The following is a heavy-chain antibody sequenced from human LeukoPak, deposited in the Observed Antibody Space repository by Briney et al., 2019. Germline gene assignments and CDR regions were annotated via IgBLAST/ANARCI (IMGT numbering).Heavy chain of an antibody. CDR3: AKDRGGYNYGWVWKPFDY. CDR1: GSIVNYNY. V-gene: IGHV3-53*01. CDR2: IYNAGDT. D-gene: IGHD5-18*01. Sequence: GGSLRLSCTASGSIVNYNYINWVRQAPGKGLEWVSTIYNAGDTYYADSVKGRFTLSRDNSENTVYLQMNNSRVEDTAIYYCAKDRGGYNYGWVWKPFDYWGQGALVTVSS. J-gene: IGHJ4*02.